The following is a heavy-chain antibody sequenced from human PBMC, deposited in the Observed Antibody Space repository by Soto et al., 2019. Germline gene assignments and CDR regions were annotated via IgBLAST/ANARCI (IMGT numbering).Heavy chain of an antibody. J-gene: IGHJ4*02. CDR1: GASIRSNNR. D-gene: IGHD1-26*01. CDR2: IFHSGST. V-gene: IGHV4-4*02. CDR3: ARVYSGSYSDS. Sequence: SETLSLTCAVSGASIRSNNRWSWVRQPPGKGLEWIGEIFHSGSTNYNPSLKTRLTISVDKSKNQFSLKLSSVTAADTAVHYCARVYSGSYSDSWGRGTLVTVSS.